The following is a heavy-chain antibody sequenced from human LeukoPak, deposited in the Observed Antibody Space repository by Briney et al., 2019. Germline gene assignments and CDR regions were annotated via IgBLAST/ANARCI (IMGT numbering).Heavy chain of an antibody. V-gene: IGHV4-59*01. J-gene: IGHJ5*02. Sequence: SETLSLHCTVSGGSISSYYWSWIRQPPGKGLEWIGYIYYSGSTNYNPSLKSRVTISVDTSKNQFSLKLSSVTAADTAVYYCARVHVGYYFESGGINCLDPWGQGTLVTVSS. D-gene: IGHD3-22*01. CDR2: IYYSGST. CDR3: ARVHVGYYFESGGINCLDP. CDR1: GGSISSYY.